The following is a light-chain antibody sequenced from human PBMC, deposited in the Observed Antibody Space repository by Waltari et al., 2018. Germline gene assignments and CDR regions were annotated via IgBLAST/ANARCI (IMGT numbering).Light chain of an antibody. CDR1: NIGSKS. CDR3: QVWDSGSDHPV. J-gene: IGLJ3*02. V-gene: IGLV3-21*04. Sequence: SYVLTQPPSVSVAPGKTARITCGGNNIGSKSVHWYQQKPGQAPVLVIYYDSDRPSGIPERFSGSNSGNTAPLTISRVEAGDEADYYCQVWDSGSDHPVFGGGTKLTVL. CDR2: YDS.